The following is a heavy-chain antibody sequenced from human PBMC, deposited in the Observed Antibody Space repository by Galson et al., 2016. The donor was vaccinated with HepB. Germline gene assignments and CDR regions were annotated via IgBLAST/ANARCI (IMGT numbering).Heavy chain of an antibody. V-gene: IGHV3-23*01. Sequence: SLRLSCAASGFTFSSYAMAWVRQAPGKGLEWVSGVSDSDDIYYSPTVKGRFTISSDSAENTVYLQMNRLGAEDTALYYCARDLSGPDHWGQGTQVTVSP. CDR2: VSDSDDI. J-gene: IGHJ4*02. CDR3: ARDLSGPDH. CDR1: GFTFSSYA.